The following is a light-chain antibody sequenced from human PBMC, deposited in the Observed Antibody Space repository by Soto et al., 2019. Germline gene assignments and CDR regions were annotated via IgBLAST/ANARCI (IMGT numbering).Light chain of an antibody. CDR2: WAS. CDR3: KQYYDAPQT. Sequence: DIVMTQSPDSLAVSLGEMATIDCKSSQSLLYSPNNKNYLAWYQQKPGQPPHLLIYWASTRESGVPDRFTGRGSGTDFTLTNSRLQAEDVAFYYCKQYYDAPQTFGRGTKVEIK. V-gene: IGKV4-1*01. CDR1: QSLLYSPNNKNY. J-gene: IGKJ1*01.